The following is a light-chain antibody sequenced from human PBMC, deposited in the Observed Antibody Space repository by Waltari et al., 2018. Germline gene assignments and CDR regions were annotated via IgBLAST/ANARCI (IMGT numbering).Light chain of an antibody. CDR3: QKYGTLPAT. J-gene: IGKJ1*01. CDR2: GAS. Sequence: EIVLTQSPGTLSLSPGERATLSCRASQSVSRCLAWYQQKPGQAPRLLIYGASSRATGIPDRFSGSGSGTDFSLTISRLEPEDFAVYYCQKYGTLPATFGQGTKVEIK. CDR1: QSVSRC. V-gene: IGKV3-20*01.